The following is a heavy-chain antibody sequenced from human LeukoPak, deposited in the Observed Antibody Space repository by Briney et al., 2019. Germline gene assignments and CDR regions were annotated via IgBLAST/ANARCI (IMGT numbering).Heavy chain of an antibody. Sequence: ASVKVSCKASGYTFTGYYMHWVRQAPGQGLEWMGWINPNSGGTNYAQKFQGRVTMTRDTSISTAYMELSRLRSDDTAAYYCVRGYGGYEFLFDYWGQGTLVTVSS. V-gene: IGHV1-2*02. CDR1: GYTFTGYY. CDR3: VRGYGGYEFLFDY. CDR2: INPNSGGT. J-gene: IGHJ4*02. D-gene: IGHD5-12*01.